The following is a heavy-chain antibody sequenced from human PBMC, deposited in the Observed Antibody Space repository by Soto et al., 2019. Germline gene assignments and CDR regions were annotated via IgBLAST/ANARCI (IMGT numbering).Heavy chain of an antibody. CDR1: GSTFSGYY. D-gene: IGHD3-22*01. J-gene: IGHJ4*02. Sequence: ASVKVSCKASGSTFSGYYIHWVRQAPGQGLEWMGWINPDSGGTNYAQKFQDRVTMTRDTSINTAYMDLSRLRSDDTAVYYCASLSSGYSTIDYWGQGTLVTVSS. CDR2: INPDSGGT. V-gene: IGHV1-2*02. CDR3: ASLSSGYSTIDY.